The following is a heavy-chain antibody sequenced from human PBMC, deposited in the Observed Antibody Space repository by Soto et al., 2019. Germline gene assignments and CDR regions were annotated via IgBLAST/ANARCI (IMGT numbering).Heavy chain of an antibody. CDR1: GYTFTSYY. V-gene: IGHV1-46*01. Sequence: ASVKVSCKASGYTFTSYYMHSVRQAPGQGLERMGIISPSGGRTTYAQKFQGRVTLTRDTSTSTVYMELSSLRSEDTAIYYSAREYDFTPCNWLDPWGQGTLVTVSS. CDR2: ISPSGGRT. J-gene: IGHJ5*02. CDR3: AREYDFTPCNWLDP. D-gene: IGHD3-3*01.